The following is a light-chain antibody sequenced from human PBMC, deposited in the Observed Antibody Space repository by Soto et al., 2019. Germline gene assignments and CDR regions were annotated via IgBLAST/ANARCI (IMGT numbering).Light chain of an antibody. CDR2: DAS. V-gene: IGKV3-11*01. CDR3: QQRSNWPPLLT. CDR1: QSVSSY. Sequence: EIVLTQSPATLSLSPGERATLSCRASQSVSSYLAWYQQKPGQAPRLLIYDASNRATGIPARFSGSGSGTDLTPTISSLEPEDFAVYYCQQRSNWPPLLTFGGGTKVEIK. J-gene: IGKJ4*01.